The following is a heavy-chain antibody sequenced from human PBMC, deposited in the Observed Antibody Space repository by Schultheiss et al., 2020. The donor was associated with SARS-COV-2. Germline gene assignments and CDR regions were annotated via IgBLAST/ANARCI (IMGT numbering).Heavy chain of an antibody. CDR3: AKARYPSSSWSHGYYYMDV. J-gene: IGHJ6*03. V-gene: IGHV3-23*01. D-gene: IGHD6-13*01. CDR1: GFTFSSYA. CDR2: ISGSGGST. Sequence: GGSLRLSCAASGFTFSSYAMSWVRQAPGKGLEWVSAISGSGGSTYYADSVKGRFTISGDNSKNTLYLQMNSLRAEDTAVYYCAKARYPSSSWSHGYYYMDVWGKGTTVTVSS.